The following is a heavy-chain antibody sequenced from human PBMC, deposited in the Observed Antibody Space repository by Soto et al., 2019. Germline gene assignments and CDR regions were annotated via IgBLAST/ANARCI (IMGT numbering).Heavy chain of an antibody. Sequence: TLSLTCTVSGGSISSGGYYWSWIRQPPGKALEWLARIDWDDDKYYSTSLKTRLTISKDTSKNQVVLTMTNMDPVDTATYYCARMGIVLVPAAMGGYYYYGMDVWGQGTTVTVSS. V-gene: IGHV2-70*11. CDR1: GGSISSGGYY. CDR2: IDWDDDK. D-gene: IGHD2-2*01. CDR3: ARMGIVLVPAAMGGYYYYGMDV. J-gene: IGHJ6*02.